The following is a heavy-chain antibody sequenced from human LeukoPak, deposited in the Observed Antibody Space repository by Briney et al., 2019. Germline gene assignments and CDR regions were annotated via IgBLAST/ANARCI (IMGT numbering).Heavy chain of an antibody. CDR2: MYFNSGAT. J-gene: IGHJ3*01. Sequence: GASVRVSCKASGFTFTGYYVQWLRQAPEQGLEWVGWMYFNSGATRYAPKFQGRVTMTRDTSISTAYMELSSLRPDDTAMYYCAREGSSGQDWYAFDVWGQETMVTVSS. CDR3: AREGSSGQDWYAFDV. CDR1: GFTFTGYY. D-gene: IGHD5-12*01. V-gene: IGHV1-2*02.